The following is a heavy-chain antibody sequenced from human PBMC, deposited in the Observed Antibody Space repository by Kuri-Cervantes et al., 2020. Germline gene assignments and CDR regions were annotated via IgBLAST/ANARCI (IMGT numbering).Heavy chain of an antibody. CDR2: ISYDGSNK. Sequence: GESLKISCAASGFTFSSYAMHWVRQAPGKGLEWVAVISYDGSNKYYADSVKGRFTISRDNSKNTLYLQMNSLRAGDTAVYYCAREGLPPWLGATTRDAFDIWGQGTMVTVSS. J-gene: IGHJ3*02. CDR3: AREGLPPWLGATTRDAFDI. CDR1: GFTFSSYA. V-gene: IGHV3-30-3*01. D-gene: IGHD1-26*01.